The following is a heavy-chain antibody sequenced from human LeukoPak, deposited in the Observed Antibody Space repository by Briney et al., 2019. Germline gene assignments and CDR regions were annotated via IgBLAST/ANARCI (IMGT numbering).Heavy chain of an antibody. J-gene: IGHJ4*02. D-gene: IGHD6-19*01. V-gene: IGHV1-18*01. CDR2: ISAYNGNT. CDR1: GYTFTSYG. CDR3: ARYRSIAVAGTGFDY. Sequence: ASVKVSCKASGYTFTSYGISWVGQAPGQGLEWMGWISAYNGNTSDAQKRQGRVTMTTDTSTSTVYMELRSLRSDDTAVYYCARYRSIAVAGTGFDYWGQGTLVTVSS.